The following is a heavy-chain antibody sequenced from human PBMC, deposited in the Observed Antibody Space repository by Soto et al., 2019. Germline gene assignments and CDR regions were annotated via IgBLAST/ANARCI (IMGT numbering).Heavy chain of an antibody. CDR3: ARLIKKGSGWKGPDY. D-gene: IGHD3-22*01. CDR1: GGSISSSSYY. J-gene: IGHJ4*02. V-gene: IGHV4-39*01. Sequence: QLQLQESGPGLVKPSETLSLTCTVSGGSISSSSYYWGWIRQPPGKGLEWIGSIYYSGNTNYNSSRKSRVTISVDTSKNQFSLELSSVTAADTAVYYCARLIKKGSGWKGPDYWGQGTLVTVSS. CDR2: IYYSGNT.